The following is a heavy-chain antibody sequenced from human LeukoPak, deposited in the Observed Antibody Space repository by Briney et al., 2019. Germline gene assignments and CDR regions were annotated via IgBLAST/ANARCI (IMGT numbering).Heavy chain of an antibody. D-gene: IGHD3-22*01. CDR3: ARMWDYYDSSGLGG. Sequence: ASVKVPCKASGGTFSSYAISWVRQAPGQGLEWMGGIIPIFGTANYAQKFQGRVTITADESTSTAYMELSSLRSEDTAVYYCARMWDYYDSSGLGGWGQGTLVTVSS. J-gene: IGHJ4*02. V-gene: IGHV1-69*13. CDR1: GGTFSSYA. CDR2: IIPIFGTA.